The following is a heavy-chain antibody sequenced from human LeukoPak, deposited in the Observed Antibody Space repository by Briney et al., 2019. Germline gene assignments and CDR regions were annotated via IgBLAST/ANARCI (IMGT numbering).Heavy chain of an antibody. J-gene: IGHJ5*02. CDR1: GFTFTSYW. Sequence: SGGSLRLSCAASGFTFTSYWMQWIRQAPGKGLQWVSRINSDGTSTSYADSVRGRFTMSRDNAKNTLYLQMNSLRAEDSAVYYCVKVGSDSGSYYDSWGQGTLVTVSS. CDR3: VKVGSDSGSYYDS. V-gene: IGHV3-74*01. D-gene: IGHD3-10*01. CDR2: INSDGTST.